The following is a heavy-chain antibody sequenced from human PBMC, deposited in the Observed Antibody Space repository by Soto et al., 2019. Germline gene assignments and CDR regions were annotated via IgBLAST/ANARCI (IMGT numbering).Heavy chain of an antibody. CDR2: IYHSGST. CDR3: SRVPGP. V-gene: IGHV4-30-2*01. J-gene: IGHJ5*02. Sequence: SETLSLTCAVSGGSISSGGYSWSWIRQPPGKGLEWIGYIYHSGSTYYNPSLKSRVTISVDRSKNQFSLKLSSVTAADTAVYYCSRVPGPWGQGTLVNVSS. CDR1: GGSISSGGYS.